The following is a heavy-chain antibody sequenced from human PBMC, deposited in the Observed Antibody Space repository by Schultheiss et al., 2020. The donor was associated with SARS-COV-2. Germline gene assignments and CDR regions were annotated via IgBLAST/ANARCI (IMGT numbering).Heavy chain of an antibody. CDR2: IYYSGST. CDR1: GGSISSYY. D-gene: IGHD6-13*01. J-gene: IGHJ4*02. CDR3: ARDSRRIAAAGSHEYYFDY. V-gene: IGHV4-59*01. Sequence: SETLSLTCTVSGGSISSYYWSWIRQPPGKGLEWIGYIYYSGSTNYNPSLKSRVTISVDTSKNQFSLKLSSVTAADTAVYYCARDSRRIAAAGSHEYYFDYWGQGTLVTVSS.